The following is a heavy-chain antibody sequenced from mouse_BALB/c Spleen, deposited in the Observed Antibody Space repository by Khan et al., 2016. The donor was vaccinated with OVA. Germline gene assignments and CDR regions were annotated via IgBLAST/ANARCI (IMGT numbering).Heavy chain of an antibody. CDR1: GYSITSGYR. CDR2: ISYDGSN. Sequence: EVQLQESGPGLVKPSQSLSLTCSVTGYSITSGYRWNWIRQFPGNKLVWMGYISYDGSNNYNPSLKNRISITRDTSKNQFFLKLNSVTTEDTSTYYCTRGGALVPYWYFDVWGAGTTVTVSS. V-gene: IGHV3-6*02. CDR3: TRGGALVPYWYFDV. J-gene: IGHJ1*01. D-gene: IGHD1-2*01.